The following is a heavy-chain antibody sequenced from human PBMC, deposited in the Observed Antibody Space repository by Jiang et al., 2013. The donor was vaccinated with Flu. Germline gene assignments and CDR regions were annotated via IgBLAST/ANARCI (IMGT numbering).Heavy chain of an antibody. CDR2: ILPVLGFS. Sequence: SGAEVKKPGSSVKVSCKASGDSFSTYAITWVRQAPGQGLEWMGRILPVLGFSTYAQKFQDRVTITADTSTTTAYMELSSLRSEDTAVYYCARDRGMRYFDFWGQGTLVTVSS. CDR1: GDSFSTYA. CDR3: ARDRGMRYFDF. J-gene: IGHJ4*02. V-gene: IGHV1-69*04. D-gene: IGHD1-1*01.